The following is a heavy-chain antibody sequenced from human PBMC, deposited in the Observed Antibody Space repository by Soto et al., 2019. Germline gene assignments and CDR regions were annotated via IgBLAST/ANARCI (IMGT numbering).Heavy chain of an antibody. CDR2: LYYSRST. Sequence: PSETLSLTCTVSGGSISSSSYYWGWIRQPPGKGLEWIGSLYYSRSTYYNPSLKSRVTISVDTSKNQFSLKLSSVTAADTAVYYCVGSGYSPFDYWGQGTLVTVSS. V-gene: IGHV4-39*01. J-gene: IGHJ4*02. D-gene: IGHD3-22*01. CDR1: GGSISSSSYY. CDR3: VGSGYSPFDY.